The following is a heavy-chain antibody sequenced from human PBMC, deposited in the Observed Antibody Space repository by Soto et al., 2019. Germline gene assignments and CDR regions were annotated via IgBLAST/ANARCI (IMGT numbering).Heavy chain of an antibody. CDR3: ARDYGDYDYYFDY. J-gene: IGHJ4*02. D-gene: IGHD4-17*01. CDR2: IIPIFGTA. CDR1: GGTFSSYA. Sequence: ASVKVSCKASGGTFSSYAISWVRQAPGQGLEWMGGIIPIFGTANYAQKFQGRVTITADESTSTAYMELSSLRSEDTAVYYCARDYGDYDYYFDYWGQGTLVTVSS. V-gene: IGHV1-69*13.